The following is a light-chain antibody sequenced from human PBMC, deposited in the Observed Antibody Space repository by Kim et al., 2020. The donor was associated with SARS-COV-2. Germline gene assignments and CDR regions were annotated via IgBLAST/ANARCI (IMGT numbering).Light chain of an antibody. CDR2: AAS. CDR1: QTIIRY. J-gene: IGKJ1*01. Sequence: ASVGDRVTITCRASQTIIRYLNWYQQEPGKAPKLLIYAASTLQSGVPSRFSGSGSGTDFTLTIISVQPEDFATYYCQQTYNSPRTFGQGTRVEIK. V-gene: IGKV1-39*01. CDR3: QQTYNSPRT.